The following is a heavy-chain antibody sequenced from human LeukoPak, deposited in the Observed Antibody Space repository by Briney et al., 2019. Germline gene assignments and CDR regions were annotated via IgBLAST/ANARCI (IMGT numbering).Heavy chain of an antibody. CDR3: ARRGVTTRDSYYYAMHV. D-gene: IGHD2-21*02. CDR1: GYTFTNYA. Sequence: ASVKVSCKASGYTFTNYAVHWVRQAPGQRPGWMGRINPGDGDTKYSQNFQGRVTFARDTSANTAFMELSSLRSEDTAVYYCARRGVTTRDSYYYAMHVWGQGTTVTVSS. V-gene: IGHV1-3*01. J-gene: IGHJ6*02. CDR2: INPGDGDT.